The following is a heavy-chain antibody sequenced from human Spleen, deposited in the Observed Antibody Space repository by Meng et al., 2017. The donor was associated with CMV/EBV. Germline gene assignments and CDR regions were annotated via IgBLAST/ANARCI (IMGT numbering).Heavy chain of an antibody. J-gene: IGHJ4*02. CDR2: IRSDGSNE. D-gene: IGHD5-12*01. CDR3: AKEMYGGYSTLQLDY. Sequence: GGSLRLSCAASGFTFSSYGMHWVRQAPGKGLEWVTFIRSDGSNENYADSVKGRFTVSRDNSKSTLYLQMNSLTAEDTAVYYCAKEMYGGYSTLQLDYWGQGALVTVSS. V-gene: IGHV3-30*02. CDR1: GFTFSSYG.